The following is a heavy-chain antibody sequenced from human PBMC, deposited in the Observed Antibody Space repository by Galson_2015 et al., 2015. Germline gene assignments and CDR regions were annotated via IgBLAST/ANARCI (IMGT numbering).Heavy chain of an antibody. CDR1: GGTFSSYA. CDR2: IIPNFGTA. V-gene: IGHV1-69*06. CDR3: ARASLESSSISLSYYYNDF. D-gene: IGHD6-13*01. Sequence: SVKVSCKASGGTFSSYAISWVRQAPGQGLEWMGGIIPNFGTANYAQKFQGRVTITADKSTSTAYMELSSLRSEDTAVYYCARASLESSSISLSYYYNDFWGKGTTVTVSS. J-gene: IGHJ6*03.